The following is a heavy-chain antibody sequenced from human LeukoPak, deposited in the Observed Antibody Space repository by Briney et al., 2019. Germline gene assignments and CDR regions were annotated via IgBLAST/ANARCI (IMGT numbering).Heavy chain of an antibody. Sequence: SETLSLTCAVYGGSFSEYYWSWIRQSPGKGLEWIAEISQSGSINYNPSLKSRVTISVDASKKQFSLKLSSVTAADTAVYYCARGPHYDSWSGPYGMDVWGQGTTVTVSS. D-gene: IGHD3-3*01. J-gene: IGHJ6*02. CDR1: GGSFSEYY. CDR2: ISQSGSI. CDR3: ARGPHYDSWSGPYGMDV. V-gene: IGHV4-34*01.